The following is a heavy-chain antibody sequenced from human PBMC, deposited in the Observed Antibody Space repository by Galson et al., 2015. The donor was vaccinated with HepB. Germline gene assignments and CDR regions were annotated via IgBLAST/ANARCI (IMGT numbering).Heavy chain of an antibody. Sequence: SLRLSCAASGFTFSTHGMHWVRQAPGKGLEWVAFIRTDASNKYYADSVKGRFTISRDNSRNTLYLQMDSLRPEDTAVYYCARDHGYSGSGSFPQWGQGTLVTASS. D-gene: IGHD3-10*01. J-gene: IGHJ4*02. CDR1: GFTFSTHG. CDR2: IRTDASNK. CDR3: ARDHGYSGSGSFPQ. V-gene: IGHV3-30*02.